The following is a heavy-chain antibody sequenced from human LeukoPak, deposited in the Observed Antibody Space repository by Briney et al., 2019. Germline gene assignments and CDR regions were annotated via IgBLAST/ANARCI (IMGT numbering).Heavy chain of an antibody. J-gene: IGHJ3*02. CDR3: AKVRYTQDWIDAFDI. V-gene: IGHV3-21*04. CDR1: GFTFRNYA. CDR2: INYDSGFI. Sequence: GGSLRLSCAASGFTFRNYAMNWVRQAPGKGPEWVSSINYDSGFINYADSVKGRFTISRDNSKNSLYLQMTTLRAEDTAVYYCAKVRYTQDWIDAFDIWGQGTMVTVSS. D-gene: IGHD1-1*01.